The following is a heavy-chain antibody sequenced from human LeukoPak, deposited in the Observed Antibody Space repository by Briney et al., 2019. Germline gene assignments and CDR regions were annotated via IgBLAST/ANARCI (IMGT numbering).Heavy chain of an antibody. CDR1: GFTFSSYA. V-gene: IGHV3-30-3*01. CDR2: ISYDGSNK. CDR3: ARGRRIAARSGGWFDP. J-gene: IGHJ5*02. Sequence: GSLRLSCAASGFTFSSYAMHWVRQAPGKGLEWVAVISYDGSNKYYADSVKGRFTISRDNSKNTLYLQMNSLRAEDTAVYYCARGRRIAARSGGWFDPWGQGTLVTVSS. D-gene: IGHD6-6*01.